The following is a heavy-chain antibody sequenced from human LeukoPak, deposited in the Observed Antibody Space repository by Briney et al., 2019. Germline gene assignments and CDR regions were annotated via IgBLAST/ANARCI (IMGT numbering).Heavy chain of an antibody. Sequence: GGSLRLSCAASGFTLSGYWMHWVRQAPGKGLVWVSHINSDGTNTRYADSVKGRFTISRDNARNTLYLQMNSLRAEDTAVYYCAKGPDAFDIWGQGTMVTVSS. CDR2: INSDGTNT. CDR1: GFTLSGYW. CDR3: AKGPDAFDI. V-gene: IGHV3-74*01. J-gene: IGHJ3*02.